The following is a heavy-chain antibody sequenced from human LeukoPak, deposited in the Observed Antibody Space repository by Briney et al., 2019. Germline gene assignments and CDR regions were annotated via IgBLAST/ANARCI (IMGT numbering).Heavy chain of an antibody. J-gene: IGHJ4*02. CDR1: GGSISSYY. CDR2: IYTSGST. V-gene: IGHV4-4*07. D-gene: IGHD2-2*01. Sequence: SETLSLTCTVSGGSISSYYWSWIRQPAGKGLEWIGRIYTSGSTNYNPSLKSRVTMSVDTSKNQFSLKLSSVTAADTAVYYCARGPNRYAQPRFDYWGQGTLVTVSS. CDR3: ARGPNRYAQPRFDY.